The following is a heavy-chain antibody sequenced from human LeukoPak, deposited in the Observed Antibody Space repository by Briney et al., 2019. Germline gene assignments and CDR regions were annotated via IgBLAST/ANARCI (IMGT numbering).Heavy chain of an antibody. D-gene: IGHD5-18*01. CDR2: IKSTTDGGTT. J-gene: IGHJ4*02. Sequence: GGSLRLSCAASGFAFRSAGMSWVRQAPGKGLEWVGRIKSTTDGGTTDYAAPVKGRFTISRDDSKSTMYLQMSSLKTEDTAVYFCAHRDTTMVRVDYWGQGTLVTVSS. CDR1: GFAFRSAG. CDR3: AHRDTTMVRVDY. V-gene: IGHV3-15*01.